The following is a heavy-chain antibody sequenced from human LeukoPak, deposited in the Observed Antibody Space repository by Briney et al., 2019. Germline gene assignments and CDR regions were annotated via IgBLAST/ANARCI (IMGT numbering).Heavy chain of an antibody. CDR3: ARVGRGDHTWGSYYCDH. D-gene: IGHD3-16*01. J-gene: IGHJ4*02. V-gene: IGHV4-59*01. Sequence: SETLSLTCTVSGDSISSYHWSWIRQPPGKGLEWIGYISYSGSTNYNPSLKSRVTISVDTSKNQLSLKLSSVTAADTAVYYCARVGRGDHTWGSYYCDHWGQGTLVTVSS. CDR1: GDSISSYH. CDR2: ISYSGST.